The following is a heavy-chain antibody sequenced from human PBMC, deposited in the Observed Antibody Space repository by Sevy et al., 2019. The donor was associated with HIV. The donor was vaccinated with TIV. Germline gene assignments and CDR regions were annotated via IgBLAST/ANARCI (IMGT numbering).Heavy chain of an antibody. CDR3: AKDPYSRGEYFQK. CDR2: ISGSGGRT. V-gene: IGHV3-23*01. J-gene: IGHJ1*01. CDR1: GFNFNNYA. Sequence: GGCLRLYCKASGFNFNNYAMSWVRQAPGKGLEWVSTISGSGGRTYTAESVRGRLTISRDNSKRTVYLQMNSLRGDDTAIYYCAKDPYSRGEYFQKWGQGARVTVSS. D-gene: IGHD1-26*01.